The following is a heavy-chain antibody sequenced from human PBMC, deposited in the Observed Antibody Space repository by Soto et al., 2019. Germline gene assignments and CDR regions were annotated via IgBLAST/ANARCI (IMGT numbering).Heavy chain of an antibody. CDR2: IYDSGST. CDR1: GGSISSGDYY. J-gene: IGHJ4*02. V-gene: IGHV4-30-4*01. Sequence: SETLSLTCTVSGGSISSGDYYWSWIRQPPGKGLEWIGHIYDSGSTDYNPSLKSRVTISVDTSKNQFSLKLSSVTAADTAVYYCARDGDAYTFDYWGQGTLVTVSS. CDR3: ARDGDAYTFDY. D-gene: IGHD2-2*01.